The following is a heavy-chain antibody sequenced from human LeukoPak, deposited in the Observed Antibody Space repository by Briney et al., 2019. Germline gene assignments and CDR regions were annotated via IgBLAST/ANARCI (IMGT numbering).Heavy chain of an antibody. CDR1: GFPFSSYA. D-gene: IGHD3-3*01. CDR3: VRGYSFGPYGMDV. V-gene: IGHV3-64D*09. CDR2: ISDSGGST. Sequence: GGPLRLSCSASGFPFSSYAMHWVRQAPGKGLEYVSAISDSGGSTYYADSVKGRFTISRDNSKNTLYLQMSSLRAEDTAVYFCVRGYSFGPYGMDVWCYGTTVTVSS. J-gene: IGHJ6*04.